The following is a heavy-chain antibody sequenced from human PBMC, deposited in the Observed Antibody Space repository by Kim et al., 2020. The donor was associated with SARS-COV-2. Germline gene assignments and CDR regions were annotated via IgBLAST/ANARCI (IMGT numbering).Heavy chain of an antibody. CDR1: GFTFSSYG. CDR2: IWYDGSNK. CDR3: ARDKEPGYYGSGRKGNNWFDP. D-gene: IGHD3-10*01. Sequence: GGSLRLSCAASGFTFSSYGMHWVRQAPGKGLEWVAVIWYDGSNKYYADSVKGRFTISRDNSKNTLYLQMNSLRAEDTAVYYCARDKEPGYYGSGRKGNNWFDPWGQGTLVTVSS. J-gene: IGHJ5*02. V-gene: IGHV3-33*01.